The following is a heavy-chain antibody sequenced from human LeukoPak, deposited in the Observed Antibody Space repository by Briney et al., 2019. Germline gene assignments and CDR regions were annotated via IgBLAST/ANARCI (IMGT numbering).Heavy chain of an antibody. J-gene: IGHJ4*02. D-gene: IGHD5-18*01. CDR3: AKDGLGYSYGQDYFDY. Sequence: PGGSLRLSCAASGFTFSSYAMSWVRQAPGKGLEWVSAISGSGGSTYYADSVKGPFTISRDNSKNTLYLQMNSLRAEDTAVYYCAKDGLGYSYGQDYFDYWGQGTLVTVSS. V-gene: IGHV3-23*01. CDR1: GFTFSSYA. CDR2: ISGSGGST.